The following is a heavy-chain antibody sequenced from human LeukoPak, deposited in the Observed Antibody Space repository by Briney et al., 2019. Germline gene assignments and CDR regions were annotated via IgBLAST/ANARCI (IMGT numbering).Heavy chain of an antibody. Sequence: PGGSLRLSWAVSGFIFNNYIMNWVRQAPGKGLEWVSSTTGSGSFVYYADSVKGRFTISRDNAKNSLVLQMSSLRAEDTAVYYCARDSSGPWFDPWGQGTLVTVSS. V-gene: IGHV3-21*01. D-gene: IGHD6-6*01. CDR2: TTGSGSFV. CDR3: ARDSSGPWFDP. J-gene: IGHJ5*02. CDR1: GFIFNNYI.